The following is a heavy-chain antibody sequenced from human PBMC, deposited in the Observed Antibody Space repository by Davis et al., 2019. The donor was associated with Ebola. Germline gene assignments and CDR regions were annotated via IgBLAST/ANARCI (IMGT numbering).Heavy chain of an antibody. CDR1: GYTFTSSD. J-gene: IGHJ6*02. CDR3: ARGRRDYYYGMDI. V-gene: IGHV1-8*01. CDR2: MNPNSGNT. Sequence: ASVKVSCKASGYTFTSSDVNWVRQATGQGLEWMGWMNPNSGNTGYAQKFQDRVTMTTNTSISTAYMELSSLRSEDTAVYYCARGRRDYYYGMDIWGQGTTVTVSS.